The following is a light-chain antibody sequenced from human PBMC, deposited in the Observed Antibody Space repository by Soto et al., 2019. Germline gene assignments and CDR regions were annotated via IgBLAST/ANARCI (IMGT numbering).Light chain of an antibody. V-gene: IGKV1-39*01. Sequence: DIQMTQSPSSLSASVGDRVAITCRAGQTISTYLHWYQQKSGKAPKLLFYGASSLQSGVPSRFSGSGSGTDFTLTISILQPEDFAIYYCQQSYGIPYTFRQGTKLE. CDR2: GAS. CDR1: QTISTY. CDR3: QQSYGIPYT. J-gene: IGKJ2*01.